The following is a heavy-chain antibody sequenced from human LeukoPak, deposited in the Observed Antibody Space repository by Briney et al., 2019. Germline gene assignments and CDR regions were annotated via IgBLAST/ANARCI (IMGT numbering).Heavy chain of an antibody. J-gene: IGHJ6*03. D-gene: IGHD5-18*01. V-gene: IGHV4-61*02. CDR2: IYTSGST. CDR3: ARENVDTAMVFDYYYMDV. CDR1: GGPISSGSYY. Sequence: SETLSLTCTVSGGPISSGSYYWSWIRQPAGKGLEWIGRIYTSGSTNYNPSLKSRLTITVDTSKNQFSLKLSSVTAADTAVYYCARENVDTAMVFDYYYMDVWGKGTTVTISS.